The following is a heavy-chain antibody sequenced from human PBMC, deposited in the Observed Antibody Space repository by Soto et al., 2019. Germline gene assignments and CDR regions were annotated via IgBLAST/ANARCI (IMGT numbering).Heavy chain of an antibody. CDR3: ARLPQSYYYYYGMDV. CDR1: GGSFSGYY. CDR2: INHSGST. V-gene: IGHV4-34*01. Sequence: ETLSLTCAVYGGSFSGYYWSWIRQPPGKGLEWIGEINHSGSTNYNPSLKSRVTISVDTSKNQFSLKLSSVTAADTAVYYCARLPQSYYYYYGMDVWGQGTTVTVSS. J-gene: IGHJ6*02.